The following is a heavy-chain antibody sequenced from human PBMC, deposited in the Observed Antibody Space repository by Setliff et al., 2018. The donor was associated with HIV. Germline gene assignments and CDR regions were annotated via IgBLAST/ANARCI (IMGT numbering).Heavy chain of an antibody. CDR3: ARDPPGYGDSNDY. D-gene: IGHD4-17*01. J-gene: IGHJ4*02. CDR2: IYHTGST. V-gene: IGHV4-39*07. Sequence: PSETLSLTCTVSGGSISSSSYYWGWIRQPPGKGLEWIGSIYHTGSTYYNPSLKGRVTISVDTSKNQFSLKVRSVSAADTAVYYCARDPPGYGDSNDYWGQGTLVTVSS. CDR1: GGSISSSSYY.